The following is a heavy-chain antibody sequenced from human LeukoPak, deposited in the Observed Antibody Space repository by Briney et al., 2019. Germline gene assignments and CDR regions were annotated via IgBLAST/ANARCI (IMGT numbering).Heavy chain of an antibody. CDR1: GFTFSSYA. Sequence: PGGSLRLSCAASGFTFSSYAMSWVRQAPGKGLEWVSAISGSGGSTYYADSVKGRFTISRDNSKNTLYLQMNSLRAEDTAVYYCAEDAGYDYGASAAYFDYWGQGTLVTVSS. J-gene: IGHJ4*02. CDR3: AEDAGYDYGASAAYFDY. V-gene: IGHV3-23*01. D-gene: IGHD4-17*01. CDR2: ISGSGGST.